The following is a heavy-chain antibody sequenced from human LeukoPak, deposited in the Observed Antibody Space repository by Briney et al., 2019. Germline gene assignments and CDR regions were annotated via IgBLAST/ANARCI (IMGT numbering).Heavy chain of an antibody. Sequence: GSLRLSCAASGFTFSSFWMHWVCQDPGKGLVWVSRISPDGMTTIHADSVKGRFTVSRDNAKNTLYLQMNSLRAEDTAVYYCARTRTLPVAGGFDAWGQGTLVTVSS. V-gene: IGHV3-74*01. CDR3: ARTRTLPVAGGFDA. J-gene: IGHJ5*02. CDR1: GFTFSSFW. CDR2: ISPDGMTT. D-gene: IGHD6-13*01.